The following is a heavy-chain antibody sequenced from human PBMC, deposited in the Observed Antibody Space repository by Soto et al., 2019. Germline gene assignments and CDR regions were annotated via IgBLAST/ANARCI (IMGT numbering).Heavy chain of an antibody. CDR2: IYHSEST. J-gene: IGHJ6*02. D-gene: IGHD3-9*01. CDR3: ARDQHYDILSVLPYGMDV. V-gene: IGHV4-4*02. Sequence: SETLSLTCAVSVGSISSSNWWSWVRQPPGXGLERTGKIYHSESTNYNPSLKSRVTISVDKSKNQFSLKLSSVTAADTAVYYCARDQHYDILSVLPYGMDVWGQGTTVTVSS. CDR1: VGSISSSNW.